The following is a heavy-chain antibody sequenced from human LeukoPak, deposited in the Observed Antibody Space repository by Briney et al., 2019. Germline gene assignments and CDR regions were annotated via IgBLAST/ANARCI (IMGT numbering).Heavy chain of an antibody. CDR1: GYTFTSYG. J-gene: IGHJ5*02. V-gene: IGHV1-18*01. CDR3: ARERLGGGNWFDP. D-gene: IGHD2-15*01. CDR2: ISAYNGNT. Sequence: ASVKVSCKASGYTFTSYGIIWVRQAPGQGLEWMGWISAYNGNTNYAQNLQGRVTMTTDTSTTTVYMELRSLRSDDTAVYYCARERLGGGNWFDPWGQGTLVTVSP.